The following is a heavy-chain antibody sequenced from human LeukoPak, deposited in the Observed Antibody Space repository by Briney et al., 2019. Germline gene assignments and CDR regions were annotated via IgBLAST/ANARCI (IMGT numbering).Heavy chain of an antibody. D-gene: IGHD6-6*01. CDR3: ARLKEYSSSSGWFDP. V-gene: IGHV5-51*01. J-gene: IGHJ5*02. CDR1: GYSFTSYW. CDR2: IYPGDSDT. Sequence: GESLKISCKGSGYSFTSYWVGWVRQMPGKGLEGMGIIYPGDSDTRYSPSFQGQVTISADKSISTAYLQWSSLKASDTAMYYCARLKEYSSSSGWFDPWGQGTLVTVSS.